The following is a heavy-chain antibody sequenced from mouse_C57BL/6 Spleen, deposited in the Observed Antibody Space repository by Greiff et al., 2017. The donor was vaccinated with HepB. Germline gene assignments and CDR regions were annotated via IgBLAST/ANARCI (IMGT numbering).Heavy chain of an antibody. V-gene: IGHV1-18*01. J-gene: IGHJ3*01. Sequence: VQLQQSGPELVKPGASVKIPCKASGYTFTDYYMDWVNQSHGKSLEWIGDINPNNGGTIYNQKFKGKATLTVDKSSSTAYMELRSLTSEDTAVYYCARGHYYGSREGFAYWGQGTLVTVSA. CDR2: INPNNGGT. CDR3: ARGHYYGSREGFAY. CDR1: GYTFTDYY. D-gene: IGHD1-1*01.